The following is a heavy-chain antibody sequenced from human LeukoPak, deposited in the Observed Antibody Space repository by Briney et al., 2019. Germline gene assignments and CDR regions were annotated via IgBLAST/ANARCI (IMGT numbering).Heavy chain of an antibody. J-gene: IGHJ4*02. Sequence: ASVKVSCKASGYTFTSYDINWVRQATGQGLEWMGWMNPNSGNTGYAQKFQGRVTMTRNTSISTAYMELSSLRSEDTAVYYCARGIAVAGSYYSDYWGQGTLVTASS. CDR2: MNPNSGNT. D-gene: IGHD6-19*01. V-gene: IGHV1-8*01. CDR3: ARGIAVAGSYYSDY. CDR1: GYTFTSYD.